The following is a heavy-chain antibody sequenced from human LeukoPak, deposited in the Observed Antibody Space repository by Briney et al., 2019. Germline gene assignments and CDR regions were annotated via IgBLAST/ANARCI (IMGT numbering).Heavy chain of an antibody. Sequence: PSETLSLTCTVSGGSMSSYYWSWIRQPPGKGLEWIGYIFYSGDTEYNPSLKTRVTISVDTSKNQFSLRLSSVTAADTAVYYCARLYSIRYFQHWGQGTLVTVSS. CDR1: GGSMSSYY. D-gene: IGHD2-21*01. J-gene: IGHJ1*01. CDR3: ARLYSIRYFQH. CDR2: IFYSGDT. V-gene: IGHV4-59*08.